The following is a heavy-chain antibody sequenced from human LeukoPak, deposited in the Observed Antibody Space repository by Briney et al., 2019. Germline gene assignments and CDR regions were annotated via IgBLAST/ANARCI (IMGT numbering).Heavy chain of an antibody. J-gene: IGHJ3*02. V-gene: IGHV4-38-2*01. CDR1: SYSISSGYY. CDR2: FYHSGST. D-gene: IGHD6-19*01. Sequence: SETLSLTCAVSSYSISSGYYWGWIRQPPGKGLEWIGSFYHSGSTYYNPSLKSRVTISVDTSKNQFSLKLSSVTAADTAVYYCARREAVAGIGAFDIWGQGTMVTASS. CDR3: ARREAVAGIGAFDI.